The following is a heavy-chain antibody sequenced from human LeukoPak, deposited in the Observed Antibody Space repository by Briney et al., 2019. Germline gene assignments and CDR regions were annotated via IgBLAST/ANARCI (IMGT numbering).Heavy chain of an antibody. D-gene: IGHD2/OR15-2a*01. Sequence: TGGSLRLSCTASGFPLSNFWMHWVRQVPGKGLVWVSRTISDGTTTSYADSVKGRFTISRDNAKNTLYLQMNSLRAEDTAVYYCTRDWRNMAFDYWGQGTLVTVSS. CDR3: TRDWRNMAFDY. CDR1: GFPLSNFW. V-gene: IGHV3-74*01. CDR2: TISDGTTT. J-gene: IGHJ4*02.